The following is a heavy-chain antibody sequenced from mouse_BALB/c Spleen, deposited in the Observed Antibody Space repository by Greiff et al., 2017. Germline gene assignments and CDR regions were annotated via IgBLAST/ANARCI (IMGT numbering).Heavy chain of an antibody. CDR1: GYTFTSYW. J-gene: IGHJ4*01. CDR2: IYPGNSDT. V-gene: IGHV1-5*01. CDR3: TSGGDGYYNAMDD. Sequence: VQLQQSGTVLARPGASVKMSCKASGYTFTSYWMHWVKQRPGQGLEWIGAIYPGNSDTSYNQKFKGKAKLTAVTSTSTAYMELSSLTNEDSAVYYCTSGGDGYYNAMDDWGQGTSVTVSS. D-gene: IGHD2-3*01.